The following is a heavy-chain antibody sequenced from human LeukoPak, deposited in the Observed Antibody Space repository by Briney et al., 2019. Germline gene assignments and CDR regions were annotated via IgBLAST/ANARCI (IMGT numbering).Heavy chain of an antibody. CDR2: INPNSGGT. CDR3: ARGMRVLRYFDWLFILDY. V-gene: IGHV1-2*02. J-gene: IGHJ4*02. Sequence: GASVKVSCKASGYTFTGYYMHWVRQAPGQGLEWMGWINPNSGGTNYAQKFQGRVTMTRDTSISTAYMELSRLRSDDTAVYYCARGMRVLRYFDWLFILDYWGQGTLVTVSS. D-gene: IGHD3-9*01. CDR1: GYTFTGYY.